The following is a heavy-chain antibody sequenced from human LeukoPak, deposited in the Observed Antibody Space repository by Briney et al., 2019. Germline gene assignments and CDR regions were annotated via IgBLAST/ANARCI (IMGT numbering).Heavy chain of an antibody. J-gene: IGHJ5*02. V-gene: IGHV3-7*01. D-gene: IGHD6-19*01. CDR1: GFTFSSYW. CDR2: IKQDGREK. CDR3: ARYSSGSRGERRVGLGKYNWFDP. Sequence: GGSLRLSCAASGFTFSSYWVSWVRQAPGKGLGWVANIKQDGREKYCVDCVRGRLTISRENAKYSLDLQMNSMRAEATAVYYCARYSSGSRGERRVGLGKYNWFDPWGQGTLVTAYS.